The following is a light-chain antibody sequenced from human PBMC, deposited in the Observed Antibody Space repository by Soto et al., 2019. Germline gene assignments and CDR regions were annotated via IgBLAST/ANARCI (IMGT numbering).Light chain of an antibody. J-gene: IGLJ1*01. CDR2: DVS. CDR1: SSDVGGYNY. V-gene: IGLV2-14*01. CDR3: SSYTRSSTPYV. Sequence: QSALTQNASVSGSPGQSITISCTGTSSDVGGYNYVSWYQQHPGKAPKLMIYDVSNRPSGVSNRFSGSKSGNTASLTISGLQAEDEADYYCSSYTRSSTPYVFGTGTKSPS.